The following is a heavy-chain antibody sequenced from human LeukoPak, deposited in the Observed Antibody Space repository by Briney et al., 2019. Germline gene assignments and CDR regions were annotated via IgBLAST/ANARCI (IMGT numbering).Heavy chain of an antibody. CDR3: ARDRRFLEWLSFDY. J-gene: IGHJ4*02. CDR2: INSDGSST. D-gene: IGHD3-3*01. V-gene: IGHV3-74*01. CDR1: GFTFSSYW. Sequence: GGSLRLSCAVSGFTFSSYWMHWVRQAPGKGLVWVSRINSDGSSTSYADSVKGRFTISRDNAENTLYLQMNSLRAEDTTVYYCARDRRFLEWLSFDYWGQGTLATVSS.